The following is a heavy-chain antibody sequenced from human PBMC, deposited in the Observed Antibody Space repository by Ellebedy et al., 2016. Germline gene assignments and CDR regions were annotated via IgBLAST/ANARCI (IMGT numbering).Heavy chain of an antibody. CDR1: GGSISSDTYY. J-gene: IGHJ6*02. V-gene: IGHV4-39*07. CDR3: ARNNWEDFSYYGMDV. D-gene: IGHD1-20*01. CDR2: IYYTGST. Sequence: SETLSLXXTVSGGSISSDTYYWGWIRQPPGKGLEWIANIYYTGSTYYFPSLKGRVTISLDTSKNQFSLKLTSVTAADTAVYYCARNNWEDFSYYGMDVWGQGTTVTVSS.